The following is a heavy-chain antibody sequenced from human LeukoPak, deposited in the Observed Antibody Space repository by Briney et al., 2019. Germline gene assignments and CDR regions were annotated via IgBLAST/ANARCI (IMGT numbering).Heavy chain of an antibody. D-gene: IGHD3-10*01. Sequence: GGSLRLSCAASGFTFSTYGMSWVRQAPGKGLEWVSSIGSDGGNTYYTDSVKGRFTISRDNSKNTLYLQMNSLRVEDTAVYYCAKDRGIISDYWGQGTLVTVSS. V-gene: IGHV3-23*01. CDR2: IGSDGGNT. J-gene: IGHJ4*02. CDR3: AKDRGIISDY. CDR1: GFTFSTYG.